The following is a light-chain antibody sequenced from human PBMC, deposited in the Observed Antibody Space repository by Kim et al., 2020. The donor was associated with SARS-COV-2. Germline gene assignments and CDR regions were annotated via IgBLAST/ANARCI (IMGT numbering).Light chain of an antibody. V-gene: IGKV3-20*01. CDR2: GGS. CDR1: ESLLSSF. J-gene: IGKJ1*01. Sequence: LSLAPGDRATLSCRASESLLSSFLAWFQQRPGQAPRLLIYGGSRRATGIPDGFSGGGSGTEFTLTISRLEPEDFAMYYCQNYAGAFGQGTKVDIK. CDR3: QNYAGA.